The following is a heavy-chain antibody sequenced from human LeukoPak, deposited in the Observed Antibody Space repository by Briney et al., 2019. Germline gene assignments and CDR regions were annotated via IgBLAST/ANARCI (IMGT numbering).Heavy chain of an antibody. CDR1: GGSISSYY. Sequence: PSETLSLTCTVSGGSISSYYWSWIRQPAGKGLEWIGRIHTSGGTNYNPSLKSRVTMSVDTSKNQFSLKLSSVTAADTAVYYCASSISGYGNFDYWGQGTLVTVSS. J-gene: IGHJ4*02. CDR3: ASSISGYGNFDY. V-gene: IGHV4-4*07. CDR2: IHTSGGT. D-gene: IGHD5-12*01.